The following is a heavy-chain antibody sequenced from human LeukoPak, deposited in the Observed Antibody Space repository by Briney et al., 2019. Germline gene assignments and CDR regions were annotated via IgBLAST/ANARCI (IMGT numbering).Heavy chain of an antibody. Sequence: PGGSLRLSCAASGFSFNTHSMNWVRQSPGKGLEWVSSISSESSYIHYADSVKGRFTISRDNSKNTLYLQMNSLRAEDTAVYYCAKDLGYYDFWSGYLPGDYWGQGTLVTVSS. V-gene: IGHV3-21*01. D-gene: IGHD3-3*01. J-gene: IGHJ4*02. CDR2: ISSESSYI. CDR1: GFSFNTHS. CDR3: AKDLGYYDFWSGYLPGDY.